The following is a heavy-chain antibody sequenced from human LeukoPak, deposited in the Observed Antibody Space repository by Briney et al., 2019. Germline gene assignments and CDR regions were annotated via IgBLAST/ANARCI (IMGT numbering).Heavy chain of an antibody. Sequence: ASVKVSCKASGYTFTNYGISWVRQAPGQGLEWMGRISTYNGNTKYAQKLQGRVTMTTDTSTSTAYMELRSLRSEDTAVYYCARDYGDEMGLFDYWGQGTLVTVSS. CDR3: ARDYGDEMGLFDY. D-gene: IGHD4-17*01. CDR2: ISTYNGNT. V-gene: IGHV1-18*01. J-gene: IGHJ4*02. CDR1: GYTFTNYG.